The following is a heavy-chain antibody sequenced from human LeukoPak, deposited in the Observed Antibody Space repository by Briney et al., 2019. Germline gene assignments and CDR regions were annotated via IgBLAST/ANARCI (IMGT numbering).Heavy chain of an antibody. CDR3: ARGYYDSSGNLFDP. D-gene: IGHD3-22*01. J-gene: IGHJ5*02. Sequence: SETLSLTCTVSGGSISSYYWSWIRQPARKGLEWIGRIYTSGSTNYNPSLKSRVTISVDTAKNQFSLKLSSVTAADTAVDYCARGYYDSSGNLFDPGGQGTLVSVSS. V-gene: IGHV4-4*07. CDR2: IYTSGST. CDR1: GGSISSYY.